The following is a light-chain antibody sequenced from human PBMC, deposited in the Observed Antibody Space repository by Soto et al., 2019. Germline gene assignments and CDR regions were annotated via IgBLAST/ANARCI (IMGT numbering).Light chain of an antibody. CDR1: QSVRRY. Sequence: EIVLTQSPATLSLSPGERATLSCRASQSVRRYLAWYQQKPGQAPRLLIYDASNRATGIPARFSGSGSGTDFPLTNSSLEPEDFSGYYCQQRSNWPRTFGGGTEVEIK. CDR2: DAS. V-gene: IGKV3-11*01. J-gene: IGKJ4*01. CDR3: QQRSNWPRT.